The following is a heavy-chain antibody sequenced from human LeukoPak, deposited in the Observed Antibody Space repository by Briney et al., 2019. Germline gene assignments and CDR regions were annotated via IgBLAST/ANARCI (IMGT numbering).Heavy chain of an antibody. CDR3: AKDLIVLRYFDRPEYYFDY. D-gene: IGHD3-9*01. Sequence: GGSLRLSCAASGFTFSSYSMNWVRQAPGKGLEWVSSISSSSSYIYYADSVKGRFTISRDNAKNSLYLQMNSLRAEDTALYYCAKDLIVLRYFDRPEYYFDYWGQGTLVTVSS. CDR2: ISSSSSYI. J-gene: IGHJ4*02. CDR1: GFTFSSYS. V-gene: IGHV3-21*04.